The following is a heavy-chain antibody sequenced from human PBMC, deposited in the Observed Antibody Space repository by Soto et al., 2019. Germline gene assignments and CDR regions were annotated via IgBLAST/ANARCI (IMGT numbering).Heavy chain of an antibody. D-gene: IGHD1-26*01. J-gene: IGHJ4*02. CDR3: ARHKYRRVVGAMEQGFDY. Sequence: QLQLQESGPGLVKPSETLSLTCTVSGGSISSSSYYWGWIRQPPGKGLEWIGSIYYSGSTYYNPSLKSRVTISVDTSKNQFSLKLSSVTAADTAVYYCARHKYRRVVGAMEQGFDYWGQGTLVTVSS. V-gene: IGHV4-39*01. CDR2: IYYSGST. CDR1: GGSISSSSYY.